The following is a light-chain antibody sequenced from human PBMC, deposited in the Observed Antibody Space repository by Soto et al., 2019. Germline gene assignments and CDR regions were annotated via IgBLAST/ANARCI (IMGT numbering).Light chain of an antibody. CDR2: AAS. CDR1: QGISTY. Sequence: DIQMTQSPSSLSASVGDRVTITCRASQGISTYLNCYQQKPGKAPKLLIYAASSLQSGVPSRFSGSGSETDFTLTISSLQPEDFATYSCQQSYSTTWTFGQGTRWLSN. J-gene: IGKJ1*01. V-gene: IGKV1-39*01. CDR3: QQSYSTTWT.